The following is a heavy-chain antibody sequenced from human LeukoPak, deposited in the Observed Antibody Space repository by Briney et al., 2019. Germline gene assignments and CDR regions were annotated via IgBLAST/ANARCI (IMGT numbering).Heavy chain of an antibody. Sequence: GGSLRLSCAASGFTFSSYAISWVRQAPGKGLEWFSAISGSGGSTYYADSVKGRFTISGDNSKNTLYLQMNSLSAEDTAVYYCAKRGGVAANSHYFDYWGQGTLVTVSS. CDR1: GFTFSSYA. D-gene: IGHD2-15*01. J-gene: IGHJ4*02. CDR3: AKRGGVAANSHYFDY. V-gene: IGHV3-23*01. CDR2: ISGSGGST.